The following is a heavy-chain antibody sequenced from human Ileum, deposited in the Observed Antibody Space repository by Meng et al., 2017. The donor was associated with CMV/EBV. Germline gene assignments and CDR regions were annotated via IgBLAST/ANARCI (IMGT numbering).Heavy chain of an antibody. CDR1: GFTFSSSA. Sequence: GESLKISCAASGFTFSSSALTWVRQAPGKGLKWVSTITSSGDRTYYADSVKDRFTISRDNSKSTLYLQMNSLRAEDTAVYYCAQERVILGVTGWFDPWGQGTLVTVSS. V-gene: IGHV3-23*01. J-gene: IGHJ5*02. CDR3: AQERVILGVTGWFDP. CDR2: ITSSGDRT. D-gene: IGHD3-10*01.